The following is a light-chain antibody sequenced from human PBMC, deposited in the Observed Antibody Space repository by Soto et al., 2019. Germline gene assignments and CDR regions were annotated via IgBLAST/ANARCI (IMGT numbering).Light chain of an antibody. V-gene: IGLV2-14*03. CDR2: DVS. J-gene: IGLJ1*01. Sequence: QSALTQPASVSGSHGQSITISCTGTSSDIGTYNYVSWYQQHPGQAPKLMIYDVSNRPSGVSDRCSGSKSGNTASRTISGLQSEEESDYYCYSCSRSSGTRYVLGNGTKVTV. CDR3: YSCSRSSGTRYV. CDR1: SSDIGTYNY.